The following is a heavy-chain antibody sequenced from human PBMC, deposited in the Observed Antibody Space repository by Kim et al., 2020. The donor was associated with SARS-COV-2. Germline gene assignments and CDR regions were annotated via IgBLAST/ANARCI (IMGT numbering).Heavy chain of an antibody. D-gene: IGHD1-26*01. Sequence: ANDAQKFQGRVTITADESTSTAYMELSSLRSEDTAVYYCASRGATKTFDIWGQGTMVTVSS. J-gene: IGHJ3*02. CDR3: ASRGATKTFDI. CDR2: A. V-gene: IGHV1-69*01.